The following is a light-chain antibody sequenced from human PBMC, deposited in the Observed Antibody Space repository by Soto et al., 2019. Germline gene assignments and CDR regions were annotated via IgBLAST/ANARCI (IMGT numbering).Light chain of an antibody. Sequence: DIQMTQSPSSLSASVGDRVTITCRTSQNVWTHLKWYQHKPGKAPRLLLYGSSDLQDGVPARFSGRGSGTDFTLIITRLQPEDFATYYCQQTFYIPRTVGQGTKVDIK. V-gene: IGKV1-39*01. J-gene: IGKJ2*01. CDR1: QNVWTH. CDR2: GSS. CDR3: QQTFYIPRT.